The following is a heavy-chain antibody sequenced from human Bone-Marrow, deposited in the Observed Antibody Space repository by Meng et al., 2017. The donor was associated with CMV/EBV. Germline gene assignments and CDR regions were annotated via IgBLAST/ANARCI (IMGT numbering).Heavy chain of an antibody. CDR3: AKELGPLAPIDY. Sequence: SETLSLTCTVSGGSISSYYWGWIRQPPGKGLEWIGSIYYSGSTYYNPSLKSRVTISIDTSKNRFSLRLKSVTAADTAVYYCAKELGPLAPIDYWGQGMLVTVSS. V-gene: IGHV4-39*07. J-gene: IGHJ4*02. CDR2: IYYSGST. D-gene: IGHD3-3*02. CDR1: GGSISSYY.